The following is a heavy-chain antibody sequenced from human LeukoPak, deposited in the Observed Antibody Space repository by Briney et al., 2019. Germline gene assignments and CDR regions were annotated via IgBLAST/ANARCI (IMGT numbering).Heavy chain of an antibody. Sequence: SDTLSLTCTVSGGSISSYYWSWIRQPAGKGLEWIGRLNSSGSTNYNPSLKSRVTMSVDTSKNQFSLKLSSVTAADTAVYYCGRGFSFGPAIPVVDAFDIWGQGTMVTVSS. CDR3: GRGFSFGPAIPVVDAFDI. V-gene: IGHV4-4*07. CDR1: GGSISSYY. CDR2: LNSSGST. D-gene: IGHD2-2*02. J-gene: IGHJ3*02.